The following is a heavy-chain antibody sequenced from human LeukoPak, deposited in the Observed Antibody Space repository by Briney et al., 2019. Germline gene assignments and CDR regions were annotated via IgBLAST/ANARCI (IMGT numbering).Heavy chain of an antibody. V-gene: IGHV3-48*01. D-gene: IGHD1-26*01. CDR2: ISSSSSTI. Sequence: PGGSLRLSCAASGFTFSSYSMNWVRQAPGKRLEWVSYISSSSSTIYYADSVKGRFTISRDNAKNSLYLQMNSLRAEDTAVYYCARDWELLRLVVGAFDIWGQGTMVTVSS. CDR3: ARDWELLRLVVGAFDI. J-gene: IGHJ3*02. CDR1: GFTFSSYS.